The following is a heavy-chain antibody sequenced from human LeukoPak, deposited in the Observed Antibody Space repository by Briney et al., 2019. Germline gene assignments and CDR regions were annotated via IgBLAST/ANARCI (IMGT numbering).Heavy chain of an antibody. CDR3: AKLSTSWVYYYYYYMDV. CDR1: GFTFSSYS. J-gene: IGHJ6*03. V-gene: IGHV3-21*01. CDR2: ISSSSSYI. D-gene: IGHD2-2*01. Sequence: GGSLRLSCAASGFTFSSYSMNWVRQAPGKGLEWVSSISSSSSYIYYTDSVKGRFTISRDNAKKSLYLQMNSLRAEDTAVYYCAKLSTSWVYYYYYYMDVWGKGTTVTVSS.